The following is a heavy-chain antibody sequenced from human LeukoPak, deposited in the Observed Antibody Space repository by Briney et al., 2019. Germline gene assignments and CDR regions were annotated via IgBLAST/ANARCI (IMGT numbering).Heavy chain of an antibody. D-gene: IGHD3-10*01. CDR2: ISSTGNTI. J-gene: IGHJ4*02. CDR1: GFTFGDYY. CDR3: ARQSPCYYGSSETYYRIY. V-gene: IGHV3-11*01. Sequence: PGGSLRLSCAASGFTFGDYYMSWIRQAPGKGLEWVSYISSTGNTIFYTDSVKGRFTISRDNADNSLYLQMNSLRAEDTAVYYCARQSPCYYGSSETYYRIYWGQGTLVAVSS.